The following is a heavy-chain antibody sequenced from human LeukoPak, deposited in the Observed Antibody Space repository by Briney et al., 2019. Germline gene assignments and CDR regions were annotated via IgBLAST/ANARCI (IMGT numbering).Heavy chain of an antibody. D-gene: IGHD2-2*01. CDR3: ARENSHQLPYTLDY. Sequence: PGGSLRLSCAGSGFTFSSHWMTWVRQAPGKGLEWGANIKQDGSEKYSVDSVKGRFTISRDNAKNSLYLQINSLRPEDTAVYYCARENSHQLPYTLDYWGQGTLVTVSS. CDR2: IKQDGSEK. J-gene: IGHJ4*02. V-gene: IGHV3-7*01. CDR1: GFTFSSHW.